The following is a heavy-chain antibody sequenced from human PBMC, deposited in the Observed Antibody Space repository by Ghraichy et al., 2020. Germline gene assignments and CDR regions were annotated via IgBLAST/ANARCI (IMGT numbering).Heavy chain of an antibody. Sequence: GESLNISCAASGFTVSSNYMSWVRQASGKGLEWVSVIYSGGSTYYADSVKGRFTISRHNSKNTLYLQMNSLRAEDTAVYYCARDTRYFDWLLDDAFDIWGQGTMVTVSS. D-gene: IGHD3-9*01. J-gene: IGHJ3*02. CDR3: ARDTRYFDWLLDDAFDI. V-gene: IGHV3-53*04. CDR2: IYSGGST. CDR1: GFTVSSNY.